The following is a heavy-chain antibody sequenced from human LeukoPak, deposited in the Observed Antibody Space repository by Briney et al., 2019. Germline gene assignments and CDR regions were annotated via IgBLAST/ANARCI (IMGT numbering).Heavy chain of an antibody. J-gene: IGHJ5*02. D-gene: IGHD2-2*01. CDR1: GYTFTSYY. CDR3: ARSRPYCSSTSCSPRLNWFDP. CDR2: INPSGGST. Sequence: GASVKVSCKASGYTFTSYYMHWVRQAPGQGLEWMGIINPSGGSTSYAQKFQGRVTMTRDTSTSTVCMELSSLRSEDTAVYYCARSRPYCSSTSCSPRLNWFDPWGQGTLVTVSS. V-gene: IGHV1-46*01.